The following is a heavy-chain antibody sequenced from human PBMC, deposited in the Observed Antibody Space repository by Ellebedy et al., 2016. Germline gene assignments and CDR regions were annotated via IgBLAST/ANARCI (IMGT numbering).Heavy chain of an antibody. D-gene: IGHD6-25*01. V-gene: IGHV4-39*07. Sequence: SETLSLXXNVSDDSISSRCSYWGWIRQYPGKGLEWIGSFYHNANTNLNPSLMSRVSISLDKAQKQFSLKLYSVTAADTAVYYCARAKAATYFQPFDSWGQGTLVTVSP. CDR1: DDSISSRCSY. J-gene: IGHJ4*02. CDR2: FYHNANT. CDR3: ARAKAATYFQPFDS.